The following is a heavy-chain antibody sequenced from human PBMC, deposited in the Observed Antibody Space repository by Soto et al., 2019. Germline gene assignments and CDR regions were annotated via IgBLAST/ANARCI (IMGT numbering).Heavy chain of an antibody. CDR2: IWYDGSNK. D-gene: IGHD6-6*01. V-gene: IGHV3-33*01. CDR3: ARDLSSSYQGYYYGMDV. CDR1: GFTFSSYG. Sequence: GGSLRLSCAASGFTFSSYGMHWVRQAPGKGLEWVAVIWYDGSNKYYADSVKGRFTISRDNSKNTLYLQMNSLRAEDTAVYYCARDLSSSYQGYYYGMDVWGQGTTVTVSS. J-gene: IGHJ6*02.